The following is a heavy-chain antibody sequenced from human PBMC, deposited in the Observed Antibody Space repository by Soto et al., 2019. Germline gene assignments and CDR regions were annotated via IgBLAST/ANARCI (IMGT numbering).Heavy chain of an antibody. CDR1: GLKFSDYA. CDR2: ISGSGVVT. J-gene: IGHJ5*02. D-gene: IGHD3-22*01. V-gene: IGHV3-23*01. CDR3: AKVLRYYYGWFDP. Sequence: GGSLRLSCTASGLKFSDYAITWVRQAPGEGLEWVSVISGSGVVTYFADSVKGRFTVSRDNSKNTVFLQLNNVRAEDSAMYFCAKVLRYYYGWFDPWGLGTMVTVSS.